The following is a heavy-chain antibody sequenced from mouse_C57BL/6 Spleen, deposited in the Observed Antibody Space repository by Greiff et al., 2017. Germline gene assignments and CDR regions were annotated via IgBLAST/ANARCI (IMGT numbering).Heavy chain of an antibody. J-gene: IGHJ2*01. D-gene: IGHD2-2*01. CDR3: ARLPSTMVTTTEYYFDY. V-gene: IGHV1-62-2*01. CDR1: GYTFTEYT. CDR2: FYPGSGSI. Sequence: VQLQQSGAELVKPGASVKLSCKASGYTFTEYTIHWVKQRSGQGLEWIGWFYPGSGSIKYNEKFKDKATLTADKSSSTVYMELSRLTSEDSAVYFCARLPSTMVTTTEYYFDYWGQGTTLTVSS.